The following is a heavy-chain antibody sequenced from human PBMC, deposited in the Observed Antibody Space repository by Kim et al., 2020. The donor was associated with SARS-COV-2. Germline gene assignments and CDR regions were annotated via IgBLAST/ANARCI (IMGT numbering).Heavy chain of an antibody. J-gene: IGHJ4*02. V-gene: IGHV1-18*01. CDR2: ISAYNGDT. CDR1: GYSFTSYG. D-gene: IGHD6-6*01. Sequence: ASVKVSCKASGYSFTSYGISWVRQAPGQGLEWMGWISAYNGDTKYAQKFQGRVTMTTDTSTSATYMELRSLRPDDTAVYYCARGLFVYTSSSGLFDYWGQGTLVTVSS. CDR3: ARGLFVYTSSSGLFDY.